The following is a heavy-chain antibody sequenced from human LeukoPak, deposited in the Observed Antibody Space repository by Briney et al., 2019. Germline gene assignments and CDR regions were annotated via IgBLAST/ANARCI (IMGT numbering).Heavy chain of an antibody. J-gene: IGHJ1*01. CDR1: GGSFSGYY. V-gene: IGHV4-34*01. Sequence: SETLSLTCAVYGGSFSGYYWSWIRQPPGKGLEWIGEINHSGSTNYNPSLKSRVTISVDTSKNQFSLKLGSVTAADTAVYYCARGRYYYDSSGYYSIKEYLQHWGQGTLVTVSS. CDR2: INHSGST. D-gene: IGHD3-22*01. CDR3: ARGRYYYDSSGYYSIKEYLQH.